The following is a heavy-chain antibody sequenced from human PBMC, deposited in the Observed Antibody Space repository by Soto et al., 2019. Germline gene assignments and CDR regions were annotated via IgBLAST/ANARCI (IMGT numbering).Heavy chain of an antibody. CDR1: GYTFTNYW. J-gene: IGHJ6*02. CDR3: ARYPALTDYFFHGMDV. V-gene: IGHV5-51*01. Sequence: GESLKISCKGSGYTFTNYWIVWVRQIPGKGLEWMGIIYPGDSDTRYSPSFQGQVTISADRSISTAYLQWSSLKASDTGMYYCARYPALTDYFFHGMDVWGQGTTVTVSS. D-gene: IGHD2-21*02. CDR2: IYPGDSDT.